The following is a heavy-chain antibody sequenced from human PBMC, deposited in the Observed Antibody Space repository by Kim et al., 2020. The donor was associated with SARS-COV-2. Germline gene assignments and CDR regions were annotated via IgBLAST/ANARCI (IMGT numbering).Heavy chain of an antibody. V-gene: IGHV3-9*01. J-gene: IGHJ6*02. CDR1: GFTFDDYA. Sequence: GGSLRLSCAASGFTFDDYAMHWVRQAPGKGLEWVSGISWNSGSIGYADSVKGRFTISRDNAKNSLYLQMNSLRAEDTALYYCAKDIAYSSGPRTLGSMDVWGQGTTVTVSS. CDR2: ISWNSGSI. D-gene: IGHD6-19*01. CDR3: AKDIAYSSGPRTLGSMDV.